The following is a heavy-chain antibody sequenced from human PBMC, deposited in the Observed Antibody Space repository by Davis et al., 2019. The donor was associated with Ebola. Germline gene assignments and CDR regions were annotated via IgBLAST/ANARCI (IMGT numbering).Heavy chain of an antibody. CDR2: MNPNSGNT. CDR3: AGSGIAADATDFDY. V-gene: IGHV1-8*01. Sequence: ASVKVSCKASGYTFTSYDINWVRQATGQGLEWMGWMNPNSGNTGYAQKFQGRVTMTRDTSTSTGYMELRSLRSDDTAVYYCAGSGIAADATDFDYWGRGTLVTVSS. D-gene: IGHD6-13*01. CDR1: GYTFTSYD. J-gene: IGHJ4*02.